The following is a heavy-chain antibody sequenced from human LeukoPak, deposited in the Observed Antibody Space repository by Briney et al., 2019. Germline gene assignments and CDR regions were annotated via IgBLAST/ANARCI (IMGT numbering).Heavy chain of an antibody. CDR2: IYTSGST. V-gene: IGHV4-4*07. D-gene: IGHD6-13*01. J-gene: IGHJ6*02. CDR1: GGSISSYY. Sequence: SETLSLTCTVSGGSISSYYWSWIRQPAGKGLEWIGRIYTSGSTNYNPSLKSRVTMSVDTSKNQFSLKLSSVTAVDTAVYYCARDTGYSSSWYWSNYYYYGMDVWGQGTTVTVSS. CDR3: ARDTGYSSSWYWSNYYYYGMDV.